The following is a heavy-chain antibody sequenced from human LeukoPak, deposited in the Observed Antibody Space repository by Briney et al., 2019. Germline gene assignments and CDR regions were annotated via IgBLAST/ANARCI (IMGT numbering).Heavy chain of an antibody. CDR1: GFTFSNAW. J-gene: IGHJ4*02. V-gene: IGHV3-15*01. CDR3: TTLGPYSSSWYSADY. CDR2: IKSKTDGGTT. Sequence: MTGGSLRLSCAASGFTFSNAWMSWVRQAPGKGLEWVGRIKSKTDGGTTDYAAPVKGRFTISRDDSKNTLYLQMNSLKTEDTAVYYCTTLGPYSSSWYSADYWGQGTLVTVSS. D-gene: IGHD6-13*01.